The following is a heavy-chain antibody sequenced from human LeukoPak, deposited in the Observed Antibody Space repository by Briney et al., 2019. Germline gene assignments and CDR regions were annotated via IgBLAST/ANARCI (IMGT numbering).Heavy chain of an antibody. CDR2: ISSRSATI. V-gene: IGHV3-48*01. Sequence: PGGSLRLSCAASGFTFSSYSMNWVRQAPGKGLEWVSYISSRSATIYYADSVKGRFTISRDNSKNTLYLQMNSLRAEDTAVYYCARDPLGYCSGGSCGDWGQGTLVTVSP. CDR3: ARDPLGYCSGGSCGD. D-gene: IGHD2-15*01. J-gene: IGHJ4*02. CDR1: GFTFSSYS.